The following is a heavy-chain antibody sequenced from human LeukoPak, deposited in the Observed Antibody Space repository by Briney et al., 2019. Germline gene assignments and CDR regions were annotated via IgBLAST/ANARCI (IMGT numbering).Heavy chain of an antibody. D-gene: IGHD3-3*01. CDR1: GFTVSSNY. J-gene: IGHJ3*02. Sequence: SGGSLRLSCAASGFTVSSNYMSWVRQAPGKGLEWVSVIYSGGSTYYADSVKGRFTISRDNSKTTLYLQMNSLRVEDTAVYYCARVFRPSLTVFIIRGAFDIWGQGTMVTVSS. CDR2: IYSGGST. V-gene: IGHV3-66*01. CDR3: ARVFRPSLTVFIIRGAFDI.